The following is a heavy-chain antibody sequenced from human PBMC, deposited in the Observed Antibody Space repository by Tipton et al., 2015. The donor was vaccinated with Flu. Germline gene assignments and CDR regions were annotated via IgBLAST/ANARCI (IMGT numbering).Heavy chain of an antibody. J-gene: IGHJ4*02. D-gene: IGHD3-10*01. CDR1: GFTFSSYW. Sequence: LSLTCAASGFTFSSYWMSWVRQAPGKGLEWVANIKQDGSEKYYVDSVKGRFTISRDNAKNSLYLQMNGLRAEDTAVYYCARVPMRRYYGSGRGAFDYWGQGTLVTVSS. V-gene: IGHV3-7*01. CDR3: ARVPMRRYYGSGRGAFDY. CDR2: IKQDGSEK.